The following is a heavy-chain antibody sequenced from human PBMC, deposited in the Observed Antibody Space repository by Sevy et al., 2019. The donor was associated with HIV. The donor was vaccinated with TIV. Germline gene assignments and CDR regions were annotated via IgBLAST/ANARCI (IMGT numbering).Heavy chain of an antibody. CDR3: ARLLGDNGYFDQ. CDR1: GDSMSRSNHY. V-gene: IGHV4-39*01. J-gene: IGHJ4*02. CDR2: IYYRGTT. Sequence: SETLSLTCTVSGDSMSRSNHYWGWIRQPPGKGLEWSGIIYYRGTTYYNPSLKSRITISEDTSKNQFSLRLTSVTAADTALYFCARLLGDNGYFDQWGQGTLVTVSS. D-gene: IGHD4-17*01.